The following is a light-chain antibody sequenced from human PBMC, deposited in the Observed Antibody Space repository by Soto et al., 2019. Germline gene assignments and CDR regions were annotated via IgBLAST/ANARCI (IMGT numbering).Light chain of an antibody. CDR3: QQSYRSPYT. Sequence: DIQMTQSPSSLSASVGDTVTVTCRASQSVVTYLTWYQQKPGKAPELLIYGASSLQSRVPSSFSGSGSRSDFTLTIKCLQPEDFATYYCQQSYRSPYTFGQGTKVDIK. V-gene: IGKV1-39*01. J-gene: IGKJ2*01. CDR2: GAS. CDR1: QSVVTY.